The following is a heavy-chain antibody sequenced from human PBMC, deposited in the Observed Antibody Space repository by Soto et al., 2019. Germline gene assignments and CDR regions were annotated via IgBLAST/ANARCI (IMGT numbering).Heavy chain of an antibody. D-gene: IGHD3-9*01. V-gene: IGHV3-48*03. CDR2: ISGSGTST. Sequence: PGGSLRLSCAASGFSFSSCEMSWARQAPGKGLEWVSYISGSGTSTQYSDSVKGRFTISRDNAKNSLHLQMNSLGAEDTAVYYCASKIVTPGYHYYDYWGQGTLVTVSS. CDR1: GFSFSSCE. CDR3: ASKIVTPGYHYYDY. J-gene: IGHJ4*02.